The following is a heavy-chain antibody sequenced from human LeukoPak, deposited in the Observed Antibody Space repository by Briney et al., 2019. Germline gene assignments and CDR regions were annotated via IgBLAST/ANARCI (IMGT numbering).Heavy chain of an antibody. J-gene: IGHJ4*02. CDR2: INHSGST. V-gene: IGHV4-34*01. CDR1: GGSFSGYY. Sequence: PSETLSLTCAVYGGSFSGYYWSWIRQPPGKGLEWIGEINHSGSTNYNPSLKSRVTISVDTSKNQFSLKLSSVTAAGTAVYYCARGGTVVTGFDYWGQGTLVTVSS. CDR3: ARGGTVVTGFDY. D-gene: IGHD4-23*01.